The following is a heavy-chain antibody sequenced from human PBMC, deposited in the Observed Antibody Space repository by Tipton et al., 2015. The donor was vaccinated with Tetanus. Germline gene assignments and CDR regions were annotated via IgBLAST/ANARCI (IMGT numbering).Heavy chain of an antibody. Sequence: TLSLTCTVSGGSISSGGYYWSWIRQPPGKGLEWIGYIYYSGSTYYNPSLKSRVTISVDTSKNQFSLKLSSVTAADTAVYYCARAEMATTTPVYWGQGTLVTVSS. CDR1: GGSISSGGYY. J-gene: IGHJ4*02. CDR2: IYYSGST. CDR3: ARAEMATTTPVY. D-gene: IGHD5-24*01. V-gene: IGHV4-30-4*01.